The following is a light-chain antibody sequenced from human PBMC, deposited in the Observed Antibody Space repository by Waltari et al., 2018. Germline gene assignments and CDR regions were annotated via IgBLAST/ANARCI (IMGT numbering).Light chain of an antibody. CDR3: SSYTSSSAPFV. CDR1: YCDIGDNAY. CDR2: EGS. J-gene: IGLJ1*01. V-gene: IGLV2-14*01. Sequence: QSALTHPASVSGSPGQSITISCTGTYCDIGDNAYVSWYQQHPDKVPKLIIFEGSNRPSEVSNRFSGFKSGNTASLTISGLQPEDEADYYCSSYTSSSAPFVFGSGTKVTVL.